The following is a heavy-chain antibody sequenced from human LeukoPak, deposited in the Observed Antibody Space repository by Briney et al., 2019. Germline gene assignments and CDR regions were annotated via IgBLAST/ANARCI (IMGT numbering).Heavy chain of an antibody. CDR3: ARRWVYDKRAFDA. CDR2: IYYTGTT. J-gene: IGHJ3*01. D-gene: IGHD3-16*01. Sequence: SETLSLTCTVSGGSISGTYYWSWLRQPPGKGLEWIGYIYYTGTTDSTPSLKSRVTISLDTSKNQFSLNLSSVTAADTAVYYCARRWVYDKRAFDAWGQGTMVTVSS. V-gene: IGHV4-59*08. CDR1: GGSISGTYY.